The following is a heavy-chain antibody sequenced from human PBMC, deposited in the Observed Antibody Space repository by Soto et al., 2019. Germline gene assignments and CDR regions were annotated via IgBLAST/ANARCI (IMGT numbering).Heavy chain of an antibody. Sequence: QVHLVQSGTEVRKPGSSVTVSCKVSGGTFSTYTISWVRQAPGQCLQWMGAITPILSETTYAQHFQGRVFITADISATTAYMELSDLTSEDTAMYYCGRVPRYSFPTSDSLDQWGQGTRVTVSS. V-gene: IGHV1-69*06. D-gene: IGHD5-18*01. CDR1: GGTFSTYT. CDR3: GRVPRYSFPTSDSLDQ. CDR2: ITPILSET. J-gene: IGHJ4*02.